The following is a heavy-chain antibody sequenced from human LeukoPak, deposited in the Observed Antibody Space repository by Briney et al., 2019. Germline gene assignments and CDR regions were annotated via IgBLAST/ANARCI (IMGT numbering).Heavy chain of an antibody. CDR1: EFTFSHFA. CDR2: VSSHGNDG. D-gene: IGHD1-1*01. V-gene: IGHV3-30*01. Sequence: GGSLRLSCAVSEFTFSHFAMHWVRQAPGKGLEWVAVVSSHGNDGYYADSVKGRFTISRDNSKNTLYLQIDSLRAEDTAIYYCTRDAYNFNDFDYWGQGTLVTVSS. CDR3: TRDAYNFNDFDY. J-gene: IGHJ4*02.